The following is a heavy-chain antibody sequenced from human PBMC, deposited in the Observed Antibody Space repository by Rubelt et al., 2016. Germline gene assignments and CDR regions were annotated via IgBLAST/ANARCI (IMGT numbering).Heavy chain of an antibody. CDR3: ARDPGDDAFDI. Sequence: SSYSMNWVRQAPGKGLEWVSSISSSSSYIYYADSVKGRFTISRDNAKNSLYLQMNSLRAEDTAVYYCARDPGDDAFDIWGQGTMVTVSS. J-gene: IGHJ3*02. D-gene: IGHD3-10*01. CDR2: ISSSSSYI. V-gene: IGHV3-21*01. CDR1: SSYS.